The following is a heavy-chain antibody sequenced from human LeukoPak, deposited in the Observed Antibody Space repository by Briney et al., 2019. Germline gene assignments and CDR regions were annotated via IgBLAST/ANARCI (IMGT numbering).Heavy chain of an antibody. CDR3: ARAPNYDYFDY. CDR1: GFTFSSYP. D-gene: IGHD1-7*01. Sequence: GGSLRLSCAASGFTFSSYPLHWVRQAPGKGLERVTLISYDGNKIYYADSVKGRFTISRDNAKNSLYLQMNSLRAEDTAVYYCARAPNYDYFDYWGQGTLVTVSS. J-gene: IGHJ4*02. V-gene: IGHV3-30-3*01. CDR2: ISYDGNKI.